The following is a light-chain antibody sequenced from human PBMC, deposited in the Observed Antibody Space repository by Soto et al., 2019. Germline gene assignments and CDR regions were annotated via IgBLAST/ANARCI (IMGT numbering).Light chain of an antibody. CDR3: QIYHSAPRT. CDR1: QGISDY. J-gene: IGKJ1*01. Sequence: DIQMTQSPSSLSASVGDRVTITCRASQGISDYLAWYHHQPGKVPKLLIYAASTLPLGVSSRFSCSVSGTDFTLTISSLQPEDVATYYCQIYHSAPRTFGQGTKVEIE. CDR2: AAS. V-gene: IGKV1-27*01.